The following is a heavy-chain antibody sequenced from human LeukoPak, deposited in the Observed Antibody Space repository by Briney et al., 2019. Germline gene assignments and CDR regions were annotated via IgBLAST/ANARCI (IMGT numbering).Heavy chain of an antibody. V-gene: IGHV1-69*13. J-gene: IGHJ4*02. CDR1: GYTFTGYY. CDR2: IIPIFGTA. D-gene: IGHD3-22*01. CDR3: ARNNYYDSSGYYLRLDY. Sequence: ASVKVSCTASGYTFTGYYIYWVRQAPGQGLEWMGGIIPIFGTANYAQKFQGRVTITADESTSTAYMELSSLRSEDTAVYYCARNNYYDSSGYYLRLDYWGQGTLVTVSS.